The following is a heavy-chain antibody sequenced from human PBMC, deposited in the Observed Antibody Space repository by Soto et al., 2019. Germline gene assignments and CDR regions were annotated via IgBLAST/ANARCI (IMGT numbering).Heavy chain of an antibody. CDR3: ARHVQGLVRHGMDV. Sequence: ASVKVSCKASGGTFSSYAISWVRQAPGQGLEWMGGIIPIFGTANYAQKFQGRVTITADESTSTAYMELSSLRSEDTAVYYCARHVQGLVRHGMDVWGQGTTVTVSS. J-gene: IGHJ6*02. D-gene: IGHD6-19*01. CDR1: GGTFSSYA. V-gene: IGHV1-69*13. CDR2: IIPIFGTA.